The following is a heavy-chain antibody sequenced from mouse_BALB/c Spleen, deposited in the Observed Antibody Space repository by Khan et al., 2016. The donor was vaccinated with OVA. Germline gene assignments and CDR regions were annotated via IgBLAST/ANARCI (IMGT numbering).Heavy chain of an antibody. D-gene: IGHD2-14*01. CDR1: GYTFTTYT. CDR2: INPSNGYT. J-gene: IGHJ3*01. Sequence: QIQLVQSGAELARPGASVKMSCKASGYTFTTYTMHWVKQRPGQGLEWIGYINPSNGYTNYNQKFKDKSTLTADKSSSTAYMQLSSLTSDYSAVYYCGREGDYYRSEGGFSYWGQGTLVTVAA. V-gene: IGHV1-4*01. CDR3: GREGDYYRSEGGFSY.